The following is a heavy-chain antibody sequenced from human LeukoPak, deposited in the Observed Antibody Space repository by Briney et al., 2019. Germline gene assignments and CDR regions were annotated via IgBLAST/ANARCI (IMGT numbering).Heavy chain of an antibody. CDR3: ARPNYYDSSGYPNWFDP. Sequence: ASVKVSCKASGYTFTSYAIHWVRQAPGQRLEWMGWINAGNGNTKYSQKFQGRVTITRDTSASTVYMELSSLRSEDTAVYYCARPNYYDSSGYPNWFDPWGQGTLVTISS. V-gene: IGHV1-3*01. J-gene: IGHJ5*02. CDR1: GYTFTSYA. D-gene: IGHD3-22*01. CDR2: INAGNGNT.